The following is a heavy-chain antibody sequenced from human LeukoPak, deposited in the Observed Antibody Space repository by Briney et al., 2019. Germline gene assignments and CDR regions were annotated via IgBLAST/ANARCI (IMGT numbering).Heavy chain of an antibody. CDR3: ARDRGGSYSAIDY. J-gene: IGHJ4*02. Sequence: GGSLRLSCAASGFSIENDWMNWVRQAPGKGLEWVSFISSSSSTIYYADSVKGRFTISRDNAKNSLYLQMNSLRAEDTAVYYCARDRGGSYSAIDYWGQGTLVTVSS. CDR2: ISSSSSTI. CDR1: GFSIENDW. D-gene: IGHD1-26*01. V-gene: IGHV3-48*04.